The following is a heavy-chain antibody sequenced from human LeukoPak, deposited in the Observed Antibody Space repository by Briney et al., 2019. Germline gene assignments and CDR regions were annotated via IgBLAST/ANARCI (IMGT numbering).Heavy chain of an antibody. J-gene: IGHJ5*02. CDR2: IYYSGTT. CDR3: ARHPHTYYYGSVNWFDP. CDR1: AGSISGYY. V-gene: IGHV4-59*08. Sequence: SEPLPLTCIVSAGSISGYYWSWIRQPPGKGLEWIGQIYYSGTTNYNPSLKSRVTISVDTSKNQFSLKLSSVTAADTAVYYCARHPHTYYYGSVNWFDPWGQGTLVTVSS. D-gene: IGHD3-10*01.